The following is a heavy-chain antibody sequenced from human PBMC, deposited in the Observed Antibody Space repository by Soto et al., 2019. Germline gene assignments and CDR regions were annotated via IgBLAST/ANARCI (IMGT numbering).Heavy chain of an antibody. CDR3: ARMKRITMIVVVITEFYDY. V-gene: IGHV4-34*01. D-gene: IGHD3-22*01. Sequence: SETLSLTCAVYGGSFSGYYWSWIRQPPGKGMEWIGEINRSGSTNYNPSLKSRGPISVDTSKNQFSLKLSSVTAADTAVYYCARMKRITMIVVVITEFYDYWGQGTLVTVSS. CDR2: INRSGST. CDR1: GGSFSGYY. J-gene: IGHJ4*02.